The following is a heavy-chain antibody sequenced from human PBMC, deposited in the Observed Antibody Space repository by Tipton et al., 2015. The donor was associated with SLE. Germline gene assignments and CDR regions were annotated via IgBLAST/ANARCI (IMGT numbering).Heavy chain of an antibody. CDR2: IYYSGST. J-gene: IGHJ3*02. V-gene: IGHV4-59*01. Sequence: TLSLTCTVSGGSISSYYWSWIRQPPGKGLEWIGYIYYSGSTSYNPSLKSRVTISVDTSKNQFSLKLSSVTAADTAVYYCAREPEGEGAFDIWGQGTMVTVSS. CDR3: AREPEGEGAFDI. D-gene: IGHD3-16*01. CDR1: GGSISSYY.